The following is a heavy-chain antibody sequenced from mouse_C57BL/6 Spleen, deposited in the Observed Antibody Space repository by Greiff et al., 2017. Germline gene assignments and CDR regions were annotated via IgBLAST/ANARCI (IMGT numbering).Heavy chain of an antibody. V-gene: IGHV1-69*01. CDR1: GYTFTSYW. CDR3: ARPDGSSYGRISFAY. J-gene: IGHJ3*01. Sequence: VQLQQPGAELVMPGASVKLSCKASGYTFTSYWMHWVKQRPGQGLEWIGEIDPSDSYTNYNQKFKGKSTLTVDKSSSTAYMQLSSLTSEDSAVYYCARPDGSSYGRISFAYWGQGTLVTVSA. D-gene: IGHD1-1*01. CDR2: IDPSDSYT.